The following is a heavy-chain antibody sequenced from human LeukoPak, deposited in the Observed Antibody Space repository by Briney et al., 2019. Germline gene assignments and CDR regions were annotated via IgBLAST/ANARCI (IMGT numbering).Heavy chain of an antibody. CDR2: ITSSGSTK. CDR3: ARGRGHDFWSGYPLEY. J-gene: IGHJ4*02. V-gene: IGHV3-11*04. D-gene: IGHD3-3*01. CDR1: GFTFSDYY. Sequence: GGSLRLSCAASGFTFSDYYMSWIRQAPGKGLEWVSYITSSGSTKYYADSVKGRFTISRDNAKNSFYLQMNSLRAEDTAVYYCARGRGHDFWSGYPLEYWGQGTLLSVSS.